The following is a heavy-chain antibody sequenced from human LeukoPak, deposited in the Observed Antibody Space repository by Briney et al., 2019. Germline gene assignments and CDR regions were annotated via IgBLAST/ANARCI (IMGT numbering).Heavy chain of an antibody. CDR1: GFTFSSYA. J-gene: IGHJ4*02. D-gene: IGHD4/OR15-4a*01. CDR2: ISGSGGST. CDR3: AKDRARILWSYY. V-gene: IGHV3-23*01. Sequence: GGSLRLSCAASGFTFSSYAMTWVRQAPGKGLEWVSAISGSGGSTYYADSVKGRFTISRDNSKNTLYLQMNSLRDEDTAVYYCAKDRARILWSYYWGQGTLVTVSS.